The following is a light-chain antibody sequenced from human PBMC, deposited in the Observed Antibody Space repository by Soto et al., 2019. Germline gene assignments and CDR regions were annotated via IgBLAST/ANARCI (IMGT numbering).Light chain of an antibody. V-gene: IGKV1-5*03. CDR2: KAS. Sequence: DIQMTRSHSTLSASVGDRVTINFRASQSISSWLAWYQQKPGKAPNLLIYKASSLKNGVPSRFSGSGSGTEFTLTISSLQPDDFATYPAQQYNTYLSFGQETEVDIK. CDR1: QSISSW. CDR3: QQYNTYLS. J-gene: IGKJ1*01.